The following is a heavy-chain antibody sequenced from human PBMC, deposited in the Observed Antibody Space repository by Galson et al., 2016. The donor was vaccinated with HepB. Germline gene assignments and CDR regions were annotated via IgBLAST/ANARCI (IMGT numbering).Heavy chain of an antibody. CDR2: INHDGGT. CDR1: GGSFSGYF. CDR3: AREGGAAAGTEYFQH. J-gene: IGHJ1*01. V-gene: IGHV4-34*01. Sequence: SETLSLTCTVSGGSFSGYFWSWIRQPPGKGLEWIGEINHDGGTNYDSSLKSRVTISVDTSKNQFSLKLTSVTAADTAVYYCAREGGAAAGTEYFQHWGQGTLVTVSS. D-gene: IGHD6-13*01.